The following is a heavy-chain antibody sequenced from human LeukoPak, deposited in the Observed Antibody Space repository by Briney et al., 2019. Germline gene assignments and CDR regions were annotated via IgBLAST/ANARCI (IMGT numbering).Heavy chain of an antibody. Sequence: PSETLSLTCSVSDYSINSGYYWGWIRQPPGKGLEWIASIYQSGHTYYNPSLKGRVTISVDTSKSQFSLELNSVIAADTAVYYCARQVATKGEWAFDIWGQGTLVTVSS. CDR3: ARQVATKGEWAFDI. D-gene: IGHD5-12*01. J-gene: IGHJ3*02. CDR1: DYSINSGYY. CDR2: IYQSGHT. V-gene: IGHV4-38-2*02.